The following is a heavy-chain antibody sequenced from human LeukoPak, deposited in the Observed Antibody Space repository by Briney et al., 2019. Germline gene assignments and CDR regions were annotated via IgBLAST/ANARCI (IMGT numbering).Heavy chain of an antibody. V-gene: IGHV3-7*01. CDR3: ATSDDSSGSD. Sequence: PGGSLRLSCAASGFTFSGYWMSWIRQAPGKGLEWVANINLHGSVIHYVDFVKGRFTISRDNAKNLLYLQMNYLRAEDTALYYCATSDDSSGSDWGQGTLVTVSS. CDR1: GFTFSGYW. D-gene: IGHD3-22*01. J-gene: IGHJ4*02. CDR2: INLHGSVI.